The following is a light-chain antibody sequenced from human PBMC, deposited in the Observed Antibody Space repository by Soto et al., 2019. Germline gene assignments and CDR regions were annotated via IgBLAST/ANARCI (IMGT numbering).Light chain of an antibody. CDR3: HQYASSPPWT. CDR1: QSVNSSY. V-gene: IGKV3-20*01. CDR2: GAS. J-gene: IGKJ1*01. Sequence: EILLTQSPGTLSLSPGERATLSCRASQSVNSSYVAWYQHKPGQAPRLLIFGASSRATGIPDRFSGSGSGTDFTLTISRLEPEDFAVYYCHQYASSPPWTFGQGTKVEIK.